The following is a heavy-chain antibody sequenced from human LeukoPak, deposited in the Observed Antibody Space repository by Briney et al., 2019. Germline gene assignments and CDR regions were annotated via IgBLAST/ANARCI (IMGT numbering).Heavy chain of an antibody. V-gene: IGHV1-69*13. Sequence: ASVKVSCKASGGTFSSYAISWVRQAPGQGLEWMGGIIPIFGTANYAQKFQGRVTITADESTSTAYMELSSLRSEDTAVYYCAIGGYCGATNCYIAYWGQGTLVTVSS. CDR2: IIPIFGTA. J-gene: IGHJ4*02. D-gene: IGHD2-2*02. CDR3: AIGGYCGATNCYIAY. CDR1: GGTFSSYA.